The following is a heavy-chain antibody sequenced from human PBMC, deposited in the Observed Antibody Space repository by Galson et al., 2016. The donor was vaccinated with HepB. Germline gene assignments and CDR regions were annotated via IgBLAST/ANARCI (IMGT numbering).Heavy chain of an antibody. Sequence: SLRLSCAASGFTFSIYEMNWVRLAPGKGPEWISYIDDRSSTTLYADSVRGRFTISRDNAKNSLFLQMNNLRVEDTAVYYCATLELRPPTDYWGRGTLVTVSS. V-gene: IGHV3-48*03. CDR1: GFTFSIYE. J-gene: IGHJ4*02. CDR3: ATLELRPPTDY. D-gene: IGHD3-16*01. CDR2: IDDRSSTT.